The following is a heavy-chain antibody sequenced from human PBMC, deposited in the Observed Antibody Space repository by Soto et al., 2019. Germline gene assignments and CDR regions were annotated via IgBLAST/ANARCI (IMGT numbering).Heavy chain of an antibody. Sequence: EVQLVESGGGLVQPGGSLRLSCAASGFTFSSYSMNWVRQAPGKGLEWVSYISSGSTTIYYADSVKGRFTISRDNAQNSLYLQMNSLRAEDTAVYYCAREGYCSGGSCYLGPFDIWGQGTMVTVSS. CDR2: ISSGSTTI. V-gene: IGHV3-48*01. CDR1: GFTFSSYS. J-gene: IGHJ3*02. CDR3: AREGYCSGGSCYLGPFDI. D-gene: IGHD2-15*01.